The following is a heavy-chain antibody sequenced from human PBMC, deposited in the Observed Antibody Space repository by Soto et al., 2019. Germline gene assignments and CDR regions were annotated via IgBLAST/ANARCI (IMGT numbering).Heavy chain of an antibody. J-gene: IGHJ4*02. CDR3: TRWAYSYGWYFDY. Sequence: EVQLVESGGGLVQPGGSLKLSCAASGFTFSGCAMHWVRQASGKGLEWLGRIRSKPNNYATEYSASVQGRFTISRDDSKNTAYREMNSLKTEDTAVYYCTRWAYSYGWYFDYWGQGALVTVSS. V-gene: IGHV3-73*01. D-gene: IGHD6-19*01. CDR1: GFTFSGCA. CDR2: IRSKPNNYAT.